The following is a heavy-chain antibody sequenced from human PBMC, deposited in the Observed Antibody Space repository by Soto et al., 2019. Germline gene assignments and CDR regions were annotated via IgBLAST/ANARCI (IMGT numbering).Heavy chain of an antibody. CDR2: INHSGST. CDR1: GGSFSGYY. J-gene: IGHJ3*02. D-gene: IGHD2-2*01. CDR3: ARGPAVPATAFDI. Sequence: SETLSLTCAVYGGSFSGYYWSWIRQPPGKGLEWIGEINHSGSTNYNPSLKSRVTISVDTSKNQFSPKLSSVTAADTAVYYCARGPAVPATAFDIWGQGTMVTVSS. V-gene: IGHV4-34*01.